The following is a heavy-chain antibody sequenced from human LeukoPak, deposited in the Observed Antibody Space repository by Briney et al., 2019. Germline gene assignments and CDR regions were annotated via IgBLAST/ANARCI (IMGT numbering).Heavy chain of an antibody. D-gene: IGHD2-15*01. J-gene: IGHJ4*02. CDR3: ASPTPEYCSGGSCYYRIDY. CDR2: INPNSGGT. CDR1: GYTFTGYY. V-gene: IGHV1-2*02. Sequence: ASVKVSCKASGYTFTGYYMHWVRQAPGQGLVWMGWINPNSGGTNYAQKFQGRVTMTRDTSISTAYMELSRLRSDDTAVYYCASPTPEYCSGGSCYYRIDYWGQGTLVTVSS.